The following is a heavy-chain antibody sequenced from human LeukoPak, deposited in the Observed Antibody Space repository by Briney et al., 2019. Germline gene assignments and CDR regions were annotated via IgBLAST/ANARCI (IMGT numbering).Heavy chain of an antibody. J-gene: IGHJ6*02. CDR2: IYYSGST. CDR3: ARRTDYYYGMDV. V-gene: IGHV4-59*08. Sequence: SETLSLTCTVSGGSISSYCWSWIRQPPGKGLEWIGYIYYSGSTNYNPSLKSRVTISVHTSKNQFSLKLSSVTAADTAVYYCARRTDYYYGMDVWGQGTTVTVSS. CDR1: GGSISSYC.